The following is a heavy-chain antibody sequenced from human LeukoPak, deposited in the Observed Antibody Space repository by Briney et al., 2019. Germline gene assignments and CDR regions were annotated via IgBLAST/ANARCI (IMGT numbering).Heavy chain of an antibody. CDR2: IYSGGST. D-gene: IGHD3-10*01. CDR3: ARGPVRGVIQL. Sequence: SGGSLRLSCAASGFTVSSNYMSWVRQAPGEGLEWVSVIYSGGSTYYADPVKGRFTISRDNSKNTLYLQMNSLRAEDTAVYYCARGPVRGVIQLWGQGTLVTVSS. J-gene: IGHJ4*02. CDR1: GFTVSSNY. V-gene: IGHV3-53*01.